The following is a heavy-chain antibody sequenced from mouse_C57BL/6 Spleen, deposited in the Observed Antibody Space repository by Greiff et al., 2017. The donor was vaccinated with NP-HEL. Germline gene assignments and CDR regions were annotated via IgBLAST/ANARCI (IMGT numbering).Heavy chain of an antibody. V-gene: IGHV1-64*01. Sequence: VQLQQPGAELVKPGASVKLSCKASGYTFTSYWMHWVKQRPGQGLEWIGMIHPNSGSTNYNEKFKSKATLTVDKSSSTAYMQLSSLTSEDSAVYYCARGTSSNSRATSSWFAYWGQGTLVTVSA. J-gene: IGHJ3*01. CDR3: ARGTSSNSRATSSWFAY. CDR2: IHPNSGST. D-gene: IGHD2-5*01. CDR1: GYTFTSYW.